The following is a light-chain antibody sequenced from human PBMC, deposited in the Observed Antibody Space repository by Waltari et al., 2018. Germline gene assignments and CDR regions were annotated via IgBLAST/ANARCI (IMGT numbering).Light chain of an antibody. J-gene: IGKJ1*01. CDR2: RSF. V-gene: IGKV1-5*03. CDR1: ESINSW. Sequence: DIQMTQSPSTLSASVGDRVTISCRATESINSWLACYQQKPGKAPKLLISRSFNLESGVPSRFSGSGSGTEFILTISSLQPDDLATYHCQQYKRPPWTFGQGTKV. CDR3: QQYKRPPWT.